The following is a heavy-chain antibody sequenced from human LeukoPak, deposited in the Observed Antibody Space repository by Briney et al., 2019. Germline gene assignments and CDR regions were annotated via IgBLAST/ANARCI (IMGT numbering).Heavy chain of an antibody. J-gene: IGHJ4*02. D-gene: IGHD4-11*01. Sequence: KPSETLSLTCAVSGDSISGSYWGWIRQPPGKGLEWIGSTYYSGSTYYNPSLKSRVTISVDTSKNQFSLKLSSVTAADTAVYYCARQGTVTPFDYWGQGTLVTVSS. CDR1: GDSISGSY. V-gene: IGHV4-39*01. CDR3: ARQGTVTPFDY. CDR2: TYYSGST.